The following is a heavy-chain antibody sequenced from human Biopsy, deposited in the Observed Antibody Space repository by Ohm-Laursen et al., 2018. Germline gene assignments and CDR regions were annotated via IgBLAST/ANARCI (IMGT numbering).Heavy chain of an antibody. CDR2: IYYSGNT. J-gene: IGHJ6*02. V-gene: IGHV4-31*03. CDR1: SGSIRTGDYY. D-gene: IGHD2/OR15-2a*01. Sequence: TLSLTCPVSSGSIRTGDYYWTWIRQQPGKGLEWIGSIYYSGNTKYNPSLQSRLSMSVDTSKNQFSLKLSSVTAADTAVYYCARATNSTGWPYYYFYGMDVWGQGTTVTVSS. CDR3: ARATNSTGWPYYYFYGMDV.